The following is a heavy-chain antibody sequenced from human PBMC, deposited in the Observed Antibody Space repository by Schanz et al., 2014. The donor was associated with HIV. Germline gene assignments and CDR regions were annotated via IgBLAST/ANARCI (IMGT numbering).Heavy chain of an antibody. D-gene: IGHD1-26*01. CDR3: AKDMGSGSYETFDI. J-gene: IGHJ3*02. V-gene: IGHV3-30-3*01. Sequence: QVQLVESGGGVVQPGRSLRLSCAASGFTFSSYAMHWVRQAPGKGLEWVAVISYDGSNKYYADSVKGRFTISRDNAKNSLYLQMNSLRAEDTALYYCAKDMGSGSYETFDIWGQGTMVTVSS. CDR1: GFTFSSYA. CDR2: ISYDGSNK.